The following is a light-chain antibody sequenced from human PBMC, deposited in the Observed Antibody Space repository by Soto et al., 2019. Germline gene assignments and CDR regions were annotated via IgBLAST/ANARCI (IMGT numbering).Light chain of an antibody. J-gene: IGKJ1*01. Sequence: VLTQSPNTLSLPPGERATLSCRASQSISSYLAWYQQKPGQAPRLLIYDASSRATGIPARFSGSGSGTDFTLTISSLEPEDFAVYYSQQLTDWAPQGTFGQGTRLDI. V-gene: IGKV3-11*01. CDR2: DAS. CDR3: QQLTDWAPQGT. CDR1: QSISSY.